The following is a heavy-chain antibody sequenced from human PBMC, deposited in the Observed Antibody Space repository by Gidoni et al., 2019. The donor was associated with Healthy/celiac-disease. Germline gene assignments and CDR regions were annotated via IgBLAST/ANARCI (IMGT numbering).Heavy chain of an antibody. J-gene: IGHJ4*02. D-gene: IGHD6-19*01. CDR1: GFTFSSYS. CDR3: AREEWLVRRGFDY. CDR2: ISSSSSYI. V-gene: IGHV3-21*01. Sequence: EVQLVESGGGLVKPGGSLRLSCAASGFTFSSYSMNWVRQAPGKGLEWVSSISSSSSYIYYADSVKGRFTISRDNAKNSLYLQMNSLRAEDTAVYYCAREEWLVRRGFDYWGQGTLVTVSS.